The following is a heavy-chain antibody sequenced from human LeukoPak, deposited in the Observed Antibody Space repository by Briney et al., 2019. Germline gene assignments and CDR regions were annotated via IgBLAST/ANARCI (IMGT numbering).Heavy chain of an antibody. CDR1: GFTFSSYA. J-gene: IGHJ6*03. Sequence: GRSLRLSCAASGFTFSSYAMHWVRQAPGQGLECLAFIRYDGSNKYHTDSVKSRFTISRDNSNNTLYLQMNSLRAEDTAVYYCAKGRGWEASYYYYYMDVWGKGTRVTISS. CDR3: AKGRGWEASYYYYYMDV. D-gene: IGHD1-26*01. CDR2: IRYDGSNK. V-gene: IGHV3-30*02.